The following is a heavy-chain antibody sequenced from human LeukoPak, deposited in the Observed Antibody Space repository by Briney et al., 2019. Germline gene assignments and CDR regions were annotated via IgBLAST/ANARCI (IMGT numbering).Heavy chain of an antibody. V-gene: IGHV4-39*01. CDR2: IYYSGST. D-gene: IGHD3-10*01. Sequence: SETLSLTCTVSGGSISSSSYYWGWIRQPPGKGLEWIGSIYYSGSTHYSPSLKSRVTISVDTSKNQFSLKLSSVTAADTAVYYCARLYGSGSAQFDYWGQGTLVTVSS. J-gene: IGHJ4*02. CDR3: ARLYGSGSAQFDY. CDR1: GGSISSSSYY.